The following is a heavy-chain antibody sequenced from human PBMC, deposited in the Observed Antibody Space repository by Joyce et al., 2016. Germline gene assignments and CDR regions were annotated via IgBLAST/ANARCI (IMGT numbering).Heavy chain of an antibody. CDR2: IKSKNDGGTL. Sequence: VQLVESGGGLVQPGESLRLSCGVSGLTFRTTWMSWVRQAPGKGLEWIGRIKSKNDGGTLDYIETVKGRCTLSRDDSTNTVYLQMDSLKIEDTAMYYCTTDPRYWGRGTLVTVSS. CDR3: TTDPRY. V-gene: IGHV3-15*01. J-gene: IGHJ4*02. CDR1: GLTFRTTW.